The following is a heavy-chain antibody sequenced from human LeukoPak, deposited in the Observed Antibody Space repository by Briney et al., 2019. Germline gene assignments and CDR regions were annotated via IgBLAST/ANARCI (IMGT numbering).Heavy chain of an antibody. J-gene: IGHJ4*02. CDR1: GFTFSSYG. CDR3: AREALDTRTRLYFFDY. D-gene: IGHD5-18*01. CDR2: ITSSSSTI. V-gene: IGHV3-48*01. Sequence: PGGSLRLSCAASGFTFSSYGMNWVRQAPGKGLEWVSFITSSSSTIYYADSVKGRFTISRDNAKNSLSLQVNSLRAEDTAVYYCAREALDTRTRLYFFDYWGQGTLVTVSS.